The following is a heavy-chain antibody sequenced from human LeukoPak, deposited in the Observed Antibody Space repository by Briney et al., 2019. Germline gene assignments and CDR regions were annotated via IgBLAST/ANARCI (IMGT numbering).Heavy chain of an antibody. V-gene: IGHV3-33*01. CDR1: GFTFSSYG. CDR2: IWYDGSNK. Sequence: GGSLRLSCAASGFTFSSYGMHWVRQAPGKGLEWVAVIWYDGSNKYYADSVKGRFTISRGNSKNTLYLQMNSLRAEDTAVYYCASGACSSTSCTYYYYYGMDVWGQGTTVTVSS. CDR3: ASGACSSTSCTYYYYYGMDV. J-gene: IGHJ6*02. D-gene: IGHD2-2*01.